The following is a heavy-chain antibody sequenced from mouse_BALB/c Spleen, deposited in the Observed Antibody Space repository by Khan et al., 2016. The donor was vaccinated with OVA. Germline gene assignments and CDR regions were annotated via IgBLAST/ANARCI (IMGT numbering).Heavy chain of an antibody. J-gene: IGHJ2*01. CDR1: GYSITSDYA. CDR3: AIMIRGDYFDY. Sequence: EVQLQESGPGLVKPSQSLSLTCTVTGYSITSDYAWNWIRQFPGNKLEWMGYISYSGSTGYNPSLKSRISITRDTSKNQFFLQLNSVTTEDTATYYCAIMIRGDYFDYWGQGTTLTVSS. V-gene: IGHV3-2*02. CDR2: ISYSGST. D-gene: IGHD2-4*01.